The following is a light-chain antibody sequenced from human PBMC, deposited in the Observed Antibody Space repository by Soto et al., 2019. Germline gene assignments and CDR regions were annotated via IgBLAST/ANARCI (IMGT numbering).Light chain of an antibody. CDR2: DAS. CDR3: QQYYSYSTIT. J-gene: IGKJ5*01. CDR1: QSISSW. Sequence: DIQMTQSPSSLSASVGDRVTITCRASQSISSWLAWYQQKPGKAPKLLIYDASRLETGVPSRFSGSGSGTEFTLTISSLQPDDFATYYCQQYYSYSTITFGQGTRLEIK. V-gene: IGKV1-5*01.